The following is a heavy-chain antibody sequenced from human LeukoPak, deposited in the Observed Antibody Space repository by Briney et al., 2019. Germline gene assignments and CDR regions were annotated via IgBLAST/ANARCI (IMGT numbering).Heavy chain of an antibody. CDR2: IYPGDSDT. V-gene: IGHV5-51*01. CDR3: ALTYYYDSSAPRYFDY. CDR1: GYSFTSYW. D-gene: IGHD3-22*01. Sequence: HGESLKISCKGSGYSFTSYWIGWVRQMPGKGLEWMGIIYPGDSDTRYSPSFQGQVTISADKSISTAYLQWSSLRASDTAMYYCALTYYYDSSAPRYFDYWGQGTLVTVSS. J-gene: IGHJ4*02.